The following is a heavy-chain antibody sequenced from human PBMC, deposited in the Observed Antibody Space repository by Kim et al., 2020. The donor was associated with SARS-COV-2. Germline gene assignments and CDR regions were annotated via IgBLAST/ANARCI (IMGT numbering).Heavy chain of an antibody. CDR2: KKGDGGEE. Sequence: GGSLRLSCVASGFNFRNYWMSWVRQAPGKGLEWVAMKKGDGGEENYVDSVKGRFTMSRDTARNSLSLQMNSLRIEDTAMYYCAVLDSAQVPGGIWGRGTLVTVSS. CDR3: AVLDSAQVPGGI. J-gene: IGHJ4*02. D-gene: IGHD3-10*01. V-gene: IGHV3-7*01. CDR1: GFNFRNYW.